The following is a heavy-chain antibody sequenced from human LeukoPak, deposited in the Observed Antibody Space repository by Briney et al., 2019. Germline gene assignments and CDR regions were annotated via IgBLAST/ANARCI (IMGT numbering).Heavy chain of an antibody. Sequence: ASVKVSCKASGYTFTSYAINWVRQAPGQGLEWMGWINTNTGNPTYAQGFTGRFVFSLDTSVNTAYLQISSLKTEDTAVYYCAIVQGYCSETSCYPDYWGQGTLVTVSS. J-gene: IGHJ4*02. CDR2: INTNTGNP. D-gene: IGHD2-2*01. CDR3: AIVQGYCSETSCYPDY. CDR1: GYTFTSYA. V-gene: IGHV7-4-1*02.